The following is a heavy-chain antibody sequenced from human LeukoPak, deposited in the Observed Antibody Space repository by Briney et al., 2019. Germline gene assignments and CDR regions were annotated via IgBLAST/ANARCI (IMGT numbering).Heavy chain of an antibody. J-gene: IGHJ5*02. D-gene: IGHD6-6*01. V-gene: IGHV3-11*04. CDR1: GFTFSDYY. CDR2: ISSSGSSI. CDR3: ARTSGSSSINNWFDP. Sequence: PGGSLRLSCAASGFTFSDYYMSWIRQAPGKGLEWVSYISSSGSSISYADSVKGRFTISRDNAKNSLYLQMNSLRAEDTAVYYCARTSGSSSINNWFDPWGQGTLVTVSS.